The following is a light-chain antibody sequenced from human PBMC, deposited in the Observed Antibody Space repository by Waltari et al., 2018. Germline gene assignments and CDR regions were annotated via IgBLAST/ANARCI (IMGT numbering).Light chain of an antibody. Sequence: LVLTQSPSASASLGASVKLTCSLPGEYSAYAIAWHQQQPLKGPRYLLTVNSDGSHKKGDGISQRFSGSSSDIDRYLIISRLQSDDEADYFCQTWGTGIQVFGSGTKLTVL. CDR3: QTWGTGIQV. J-gene: IGLJ3*02. CDR2: VNSDGSH. V-gene: IGLV4-69*01. CDR1: GEYSAYA.